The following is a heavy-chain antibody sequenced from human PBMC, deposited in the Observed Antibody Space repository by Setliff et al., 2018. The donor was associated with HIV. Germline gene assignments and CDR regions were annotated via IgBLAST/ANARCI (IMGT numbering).Heavy chain of an antibody. CDR2: ISRTSSSM. J-gene: IGHJ4*02. V-gene: IGHV3-48*01. Sequence: GGSLRLSCAASGFTFSSYSMSWVRQAPGKGLEWLSYISRTSSSMYHADSVKGRFTISRDKAKNSLYLQMNSLRAEDTAVYYCARARTGWYNFDYWGQGTPVTVS. CDR1: GFTFSSYS. D-gene: IGHD6-19*01. CDR3: ARARTGWYNFDY.